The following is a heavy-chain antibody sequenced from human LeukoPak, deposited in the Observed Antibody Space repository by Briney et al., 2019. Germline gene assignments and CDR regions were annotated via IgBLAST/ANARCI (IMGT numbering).Heavy chain of an antibody. CDR2: IYVTGT. J-gene: IGHJ6*03. CDR1: GGSIGTYY. D-gene: IGHD3-16*02. Sequence: PSETLSLTCTVSGGSIGTYYWSWIRQSPGKGLEWIGYIYVTGTRYNPSLQSRVTISVDTSRTQFFLKMSSVTAADTAVYYCARHIGGGIEDMDVWGKGTKVTVSS. CDR3: ARHIGGGIEDMDV. V-gene: IGHV4-59*08.